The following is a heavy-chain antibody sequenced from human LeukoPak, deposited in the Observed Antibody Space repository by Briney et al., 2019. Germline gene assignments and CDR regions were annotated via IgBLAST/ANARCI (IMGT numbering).Heavy chain of an antibody. CDR1: GYTFTSYD. J-gene: IGHJ4*02. Sequence: ASVKVSCKASGYTFTSYDINWVRQATGQGLEWMGWMNPNSGNTGYAQKFQGRVTMTRNTSISTAYMELSRLRSDDTAVYYCAREMTIMITFGGVISSYWGQGTLVTVSS. CDR2: MNPNSGNT. D-gene: IGHD3-16*02. V-gene: IGHV1-8*01. CDR3: AREMTIMITFGGVISSY.